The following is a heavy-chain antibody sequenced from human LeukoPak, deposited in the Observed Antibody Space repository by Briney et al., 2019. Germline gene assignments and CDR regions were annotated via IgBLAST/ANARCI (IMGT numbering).Heavy chain of an antibody. Sequence: PGGSLRLSCAASGFTFSSYAMSWVRQAPGKGLEWVSAISGSGGSTYYADSVKGRFTISRDNSKNTLYLQMNSLRAEDTAVYYCAKGPLAVEHSTHRFGFWGQGTLVTVSS. D-gene: IGHD1/OR15-1a*01. CDR2: ISGSGGST. V-gene: IGHV3-23*01. CDR3: AKGPLAVEHSTHRFGF. J-gene: IGHJ4*02. CDR1: GFTFSSYA.